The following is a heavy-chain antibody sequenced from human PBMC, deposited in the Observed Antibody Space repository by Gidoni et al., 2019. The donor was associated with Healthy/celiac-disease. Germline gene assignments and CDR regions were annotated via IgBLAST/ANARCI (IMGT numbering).Heavy chain of an antibody. CDR3: ADLRGYYYYYGMDV. J-gene: IGHJ6*02. Sequence: VQLVVSGGGLVMPGGSLSLACAADGPTFTIAWMSWARPVPGKGLEGVGRMKSETDGGTTGSAAAVKGRFTISRDDSKNTLYLQMNSLKTEDTAVYYYADLRGYYYYYGMDVWGQGTTVTVSS. CDR1: GPTFTIAW. V-gene: IGHV3-15*01. CDR2: MKSETDGGTT.